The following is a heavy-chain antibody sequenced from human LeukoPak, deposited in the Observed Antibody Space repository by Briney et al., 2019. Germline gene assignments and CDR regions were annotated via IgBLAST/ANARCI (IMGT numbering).Heavy chain of an antibody. V-gene: IGHV1-69*06. J-gene: IGHJ4*02. CDR3: ASAAQRGYTYGYQTSKFNY. Sequence: ASVKVSCKASGGTFNNYAISWVRQAPGQGLEWMGGIIAFFGTVNYAQKFQGRVTITADRSTSTAYMELSSLRSEDTAVYYCASAAQRGYTYGYQTSKFNYWGQGSLVTVSS. D-gene: IGHD5-18*01. CDR2: IIAFFGTV. CDR1: GGTFNNYA.